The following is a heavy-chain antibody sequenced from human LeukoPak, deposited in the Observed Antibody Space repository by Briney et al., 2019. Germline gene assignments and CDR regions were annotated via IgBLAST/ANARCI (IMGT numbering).Heavy chain of an antibody. V-gene: IGHV1-46*01. CDR3: AKGGLQTRNWYFAL. D-gene: IGHD5-18*01. CDR2: ISPSRGST. J-gene: IGHJ2*01. CDR1: GYTFTSNY. Sequence: ASVKVSCKAFGYTFTSNYMHWVRQAPGQGPEWMGVISPSRGSTNYEQKFQGRVTLTRDMATSTDYLELSSLRSEDTAVYYCAKGGLQTRNWYFALWGSGTLVTVSS.